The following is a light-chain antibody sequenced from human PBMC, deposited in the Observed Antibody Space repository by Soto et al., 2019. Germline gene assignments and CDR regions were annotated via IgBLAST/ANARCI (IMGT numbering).Light chain of an antibody. CDR1: SSDVGGYNY. Sequence: SVLTQVTSVSGSPGQSIPITCTGTSSDVGGYNYVSWYQHHPGKAPKLMICDVSDRPSGVSNRFSGSKSGNTASLTISGLQAEDEADYYCSSYTSSSTPWVFGTGTKVTV. V-gene: IGLV2-14*03. J-gene: IGLJ1*01. CDR2: DVS. CDR3: SSYTSSSTPWV.